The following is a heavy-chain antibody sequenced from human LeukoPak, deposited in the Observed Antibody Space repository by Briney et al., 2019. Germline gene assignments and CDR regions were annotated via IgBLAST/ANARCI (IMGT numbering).Heavy chain of an antibody. CDR3: ARVCTGQLGGETDYFDY. D-gene: IGHD6-13*01. Sequence: SETLSLTCTVSGGSISSSSYYWGWVRQPPGKGLEWIGSIYYSGSTYYNPSLKSRVTISVDTSKNQFSLKLSSVTAADTAVYYCARVCTGQLGGETDYFDYWGQGTLVTVSS. CDR1: GGSISSSSYY. J-gene: IGHJ4*02. CDR2: IYYSGST. V-gene: IGHV4-39*07.